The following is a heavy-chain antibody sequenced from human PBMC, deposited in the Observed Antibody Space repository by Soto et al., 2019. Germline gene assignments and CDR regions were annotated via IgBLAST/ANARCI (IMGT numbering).Heavy chain of an antibody. CDR1: GFTLSDYN. V-gene: IGHV3-30*14. J-gene: IGHJ4*02. CDR3: GREQNSGYYRTADY. CDR2: IFYDGSGH. Sequence: QVQLVESGGGVVQPGRSLRLSCKASGFTLSDYNMHWVRQAPGKGLEWLGVIFYDGSGHFYADSMEGRFTISRDASKNTLYLQMNSLRLEDTAVYFCGREQNSGYYRTADYSGQGTLVTVSS. D-gene: IGHD3-22*01.